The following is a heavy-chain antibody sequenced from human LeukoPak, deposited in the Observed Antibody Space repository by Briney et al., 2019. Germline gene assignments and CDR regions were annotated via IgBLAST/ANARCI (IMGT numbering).Heavy chain of an antibody. V-gene: IGHV1-46*01. J-gene: IGHJ3*02. CDR2: IDPSGGST. Sequence: GASVKVSRKASGYTFTTYYMHWVRQAPGQGLEWMGIIDPSGGSTSYAQKFQGRVTVTRDTSTSTVYMELSSLRSDDTAVYYCARLSQQTFDIWGQGTLVTVSS. CDR3: ARLSQQTFDI. CDR1: GYTFTTYY.